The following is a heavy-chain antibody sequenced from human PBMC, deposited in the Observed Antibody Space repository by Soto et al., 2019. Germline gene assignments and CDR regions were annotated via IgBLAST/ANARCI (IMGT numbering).Heavy chain of an antibody. CDR3: AKDYYDRGAMGAFDI. J-gene: IGHJ3*02. V-gene: IGHV3-30*18. Sequence: GGSLRLSCAASGFTFXSYGMRWVRQAXXKGLEWVAVISYDGSNKYYADSVKGRFTISRDNSKNTLYLQMNSLRAEDTAVYYCAKDYYDRGAMGAFDIWGQGTMVTVSS. CDR1: GFTFXSYG. CDR2: ISYDGSNK. D-gene: IGHD3-22*01.